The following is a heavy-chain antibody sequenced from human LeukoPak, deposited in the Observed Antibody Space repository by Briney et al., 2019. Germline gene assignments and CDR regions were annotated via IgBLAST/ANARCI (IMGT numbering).Heavy chain of an antibody. Sequence: PGGSLRLSCAASGFTFSSYAMSWVRQAPGKGLEWVSAISGSDGSTYYADSVKGRFTISRDNSKNTLYLQMNSLRAEDTAVYYCAKETTGGRYCGSGSYYSEDYWGQGTLVTVSS. J-gene: IGHJ4*02. CDR2: ISGSDGST. CDR3: AKETTGGRYCGSGSYYSEDY. D-gene: IGHD3-10*01. V-gene: IGHV3-23*01. CDR1: GFTFSSYA.